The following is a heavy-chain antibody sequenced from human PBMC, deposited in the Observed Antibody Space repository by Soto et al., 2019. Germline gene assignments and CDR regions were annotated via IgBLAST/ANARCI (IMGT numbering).Heavy chain of an antibody. V-gene: IGHV1-2*04. D-gene: IGHD2-2*01. J-gene: IGHJ6*02. CDR3: ARSQPPYGMEV. CDR2: ISPKSGAT. Sequence: ASVKVSCKASGYTFTSYGISWVRQAPGQGLEWMGWISPKSGATNYEQKFQGWVTMTRDTSISTAYLDRSRLRTNDTAGDSCARSQPPYGMEVWGQGTRVTVSS. CDR1: GYTFTSYG.